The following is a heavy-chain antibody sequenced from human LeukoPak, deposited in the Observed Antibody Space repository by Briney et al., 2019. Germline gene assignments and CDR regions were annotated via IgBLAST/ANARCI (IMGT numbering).Heavy chain of an antibody. V-gene: IGHV3-23*01. CDR1: GFTFSSYA. CDR2: IIGSGGST. Sequence: GGSLRLSCAASGFTFSSYAMSWVRQAPGKGLEWVSAIIGSGGSTYYADSVKGRFTISRDNSKNTLYLQMNSLRAEDTALYYCAKRMSYYFDYWGQGTLVTVSS. J-gene: IGHJ4*02. D-gene: IGHD2/OR15-2a*01. CDR3: AKRMSYYFDY.